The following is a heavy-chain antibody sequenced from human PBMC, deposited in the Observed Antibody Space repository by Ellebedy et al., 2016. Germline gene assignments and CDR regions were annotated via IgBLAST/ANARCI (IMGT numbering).Heavy chain of an antibody. Sequence: SETLSLTXAVYGGSFSGYYWSWIRQPPGKGLEWIGEINHSGSTNYNPSLKSRVTISVDTSKNQFSLKLSSVTAADTAVYYCARGNMYYDILTGYYFRSGWFDPWGQGTLVTVSS. CDR1: GGSFSGYY. CDR2: INHSGST. V-gene: IGHV4-34*01. CDR3: ARGNMYYDILTGYYFRSGWFDP. D-gene: IGHD3-9*01. J-gene: IGHJ5*02.